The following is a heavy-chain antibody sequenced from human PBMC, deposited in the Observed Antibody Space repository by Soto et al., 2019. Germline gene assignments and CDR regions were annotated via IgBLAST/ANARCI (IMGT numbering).Heavy chain of an antibody. Sequence: PGGSKILSCTAAGFTFRGYCMSWVRQAPGKGLEWVANIKQDGSEKYYVDSVKGRFTISRDNAKNSLYLQMNSLRAEDTAVYYCARDVSGTSGAYYYYMDVWGKGTTVTVSS. V-gene: IGHV3-7*01. CDR2: IKQDGSEK. J-gene: IGHJ6*03. CDR3: ARDVSGTSGAYYYYMDV. CDR1: GFTFRGYC. D-gene: IGHD1-7*01.